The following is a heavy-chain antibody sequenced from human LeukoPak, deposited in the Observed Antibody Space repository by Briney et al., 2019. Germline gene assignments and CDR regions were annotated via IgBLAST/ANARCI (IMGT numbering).Heavy chain of an antibody. D-gene: IGHD1-26*01. CDR3: AKRQGPNSGSYDYFDP. V-gene: IGHV4-4*09. CDR1: GGSISGNY. J-gene: IGHJ5*02. CDR2: IHSNGYT. Sequence: PSETLSLTCTVSGGSISGNYWSWIRQPPGQPVEWIAYIHSNGYTNYNPSLRSRVTISVDTSNNQFSLKVTSVTAADTAIYYCAKRQGPNSGSYDYFDPWGQGALVTVSS.